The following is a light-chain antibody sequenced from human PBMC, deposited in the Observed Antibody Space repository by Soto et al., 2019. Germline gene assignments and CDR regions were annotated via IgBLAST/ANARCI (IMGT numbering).Light chain of an antibody. V-gene: IGKV2-30*01. CDR2: TVY. CDR3: MQGTYWPPT. J-gene: IGKJ1*01. CDR1: QSVVYSGGNVY. Sequence: DVVMTQSPPPLPVTLGQPASISCRSSQSVVYSGGNVYLHWFQQMPGQSPRRLIYTVYNRHSGVQYSFSGGGSGTDFALKISRVEGEYVGIYYCMQGTYWPPTFGQGTKVEI.